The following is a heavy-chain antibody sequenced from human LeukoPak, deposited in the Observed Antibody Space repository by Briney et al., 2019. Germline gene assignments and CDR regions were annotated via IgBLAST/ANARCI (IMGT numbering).Heavy chain of an antibody. D-gene: IGHD2-2*01. CDR1: GFTFSDYY. CDR3: ARGKVLPAAPDGFTY. V-gene: IGHV3-11*04. CDR2: ISSSGSTI. Sequence: GGSLRLSRAASGFTFSDYYMSWIRQAPGKGLEWVSYISSSGSTIYYADSVKGRFTISRDNAKNSLYLQMNSLRAEDTAVYYWARGKVLPAAPDGFTYWGQGTRVTVSS. J-gene: IGHJ4*02.